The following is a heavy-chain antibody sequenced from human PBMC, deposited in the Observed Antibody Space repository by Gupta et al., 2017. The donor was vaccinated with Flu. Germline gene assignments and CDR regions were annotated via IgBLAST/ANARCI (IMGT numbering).Heavy chain of an antibody. CDR1: GFPLSDYY. V-gene: IGHV3-11*01. CDR2: ISSSGSTI. J-gene: IGHJ4*02. D-gene: IGHD3-22*01. Sequence: SGFPLSDYYMGWIRQAPGKGLEWVSYISSSGSTIHYADSVKGRFTISRDNAKNSLYLQMNSLRAEDTAVYYCASYDSSTYWGQGTLVTVSS. CDR3: ASYDSSTY.